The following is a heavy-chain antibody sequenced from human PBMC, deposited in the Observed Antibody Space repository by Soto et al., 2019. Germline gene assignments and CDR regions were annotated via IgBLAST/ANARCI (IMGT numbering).Heavy chain of an antibody. CDR3: AKDFRTGRYYYDSSGGYYYGMDV. Sequence: GGSLRLSCAASGFTFSSYGMHWVRQAPGKGLERVAVISYDGSNKYYADSAKGRFTISRDNSKNTLYLQMNSLRAEDTAVYYCAKDFRTGRYYYDSSGGYYYGMDVWGQGTTVTVSS. CDR1: GFTFSSYG. D-gene: IGHD3-22*01. CDR2: ISYDGSNK. J-gene: IGHJ6*02. V-gene: IGHV3-30*18.